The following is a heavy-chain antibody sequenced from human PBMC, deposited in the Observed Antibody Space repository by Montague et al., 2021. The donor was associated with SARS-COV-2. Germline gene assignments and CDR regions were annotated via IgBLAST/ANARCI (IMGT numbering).Heavy chain of an antibody. D-gene: IGHD6-19*01. CDR2: INYSGST. Sequence: SETLSLTCAVSGGSFSGYHWSWIRQPPGKGLEWIGEINYSGSTNYDPSLKSRVTISVDTSKNQFSLKLSSVTAADTAVYYCARGGRQWLVVDPRYYFDYWGQGTLVTVSS. V-gene: IGHV4-34*01. J-gene: IGHJ4*02. CDR3: ARGGRQWLVVDPRYYFDY. CDR1: GGSFSGYH.